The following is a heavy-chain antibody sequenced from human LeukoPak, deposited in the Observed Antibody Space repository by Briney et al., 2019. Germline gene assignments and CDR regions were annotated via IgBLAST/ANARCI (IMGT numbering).Heavy chain of an antibody. CDR2: IYYSGST. CDR1: GGSISSSSYY. Sequence: SETLSLTCTVSGGSISSSSYYWGWIRQPPGKGLEWIGSIYYSGSTYYNPSLKSRVTISVDTSKNQFSLKLSSVTAADTAVYYCASPEYSSSSVYRHWGQGTLVTVSS. CDR3: ASPEYSSSSVYRH. D-gene: IGHD6-6*01. J-gene: IGHJ4*02. V-gene: IGHV4-39*01.